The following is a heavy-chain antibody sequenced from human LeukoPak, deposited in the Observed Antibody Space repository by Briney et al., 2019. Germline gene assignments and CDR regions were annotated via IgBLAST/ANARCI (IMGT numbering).Heavy chain of an antibody. D-gene: IGHD2-21*01. CDR1: GFSFGSYG. J-gene: IGHJ4*02. Sequence: PGGSLRLSCTASGFSFGSYGMRWVRQASGKGLEWVAFIRYDGSGKYYADSVKGRFTISRDNSKNTLYLQMNSLTPDDTALYYCPPRVVVITAPFDYWGQGTLVTVSS. CDR3: PPRVVVITAPFDY. V-gene: IGHV3-30*02. CDR2: IRYDGSGK.